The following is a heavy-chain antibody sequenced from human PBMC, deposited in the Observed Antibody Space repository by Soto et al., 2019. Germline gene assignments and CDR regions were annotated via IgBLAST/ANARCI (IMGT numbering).Heavy chain of an antibody. CDR2: ISAYNGNT. CDR3: AREHLVPEINYYYYMEV. J-gene: IGHJ6*03. V-gene: IGHV1-18*01. D-gene: IGHD6-6*01. CDR1: GYTFTSYG. Sequence: QVQLVQSGAEVKKPGASVKVSCKASGYTFTSYGISWVRQAPGQGLEWMGWISAYNGNTNYAQKLQGRVTMTTDTSTSTAYRELRSLRSDDTAVYYCAREHLVPEINYYYYMEVWGKGTTVTVSS.